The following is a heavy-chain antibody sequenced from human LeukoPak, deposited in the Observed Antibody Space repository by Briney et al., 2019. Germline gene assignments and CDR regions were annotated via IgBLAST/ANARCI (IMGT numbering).Heavy chain of an antibody. CDR3: ARRRPTSLNWGPDSYYFDY. CDR1: GGSISSHY. Sequence: PSETLSLTCTVSGGSISSHYWSWIRQPPGKGLEWIGYIYYSGSTNYNPSLKSRVTISVDTSKNQFSLKLSSVTAADTAVYYCARRRPTSLNWGPDSYYFDYWGQGTLVTVSS. J-gene: IGHJ4*02. V-gene: IGHV4-59*11. D-gene: IGHD7-27*01. CDR2: IYYSGST.